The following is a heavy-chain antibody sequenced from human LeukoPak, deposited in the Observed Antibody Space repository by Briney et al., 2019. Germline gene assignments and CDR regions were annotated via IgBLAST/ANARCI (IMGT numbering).Heavy chain of an antibody. J-gene: IGHJ6*03. D-gene: IGHD4-17*01. CDR2: INPNSGGT. CDR1: GYTFTGYY. V-gene: IGHV1-2*02. Sequence: GASVKVSCKASGYTFTGYYMHWVRQAPGQGLEWMGWINPNSGGTNYAQKFQGRVTMTRDTSISTAYMELSRLRSDDTAVYYCAGGYFGDYVHWYDYYYMDVWGKGTTVTVSS. CDR3: AGGYFGDYVHWYDYYYMDV.